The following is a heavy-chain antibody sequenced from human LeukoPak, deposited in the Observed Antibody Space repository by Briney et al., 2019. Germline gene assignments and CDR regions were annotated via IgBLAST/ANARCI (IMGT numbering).Heavy chain of an antibody. D-gene: IGHD3-22*01. CDR1: GGTFISYA. V-gene: IGHV1-69*13. Sequence: ASVKVSCKAAGGTFISYAISWVRQAPGQGLEWMGGIIPIFGTANYAQKFQGRVTITADESTSTAYMELSSLRSEDTAVYYCARVSTMIVSTGAFDIWGQGTMVTVSS. J-gene: IGHJ3*02. CDR2: IIPIFGTA. CDR3: ARVSTMIVSTGAFDI.